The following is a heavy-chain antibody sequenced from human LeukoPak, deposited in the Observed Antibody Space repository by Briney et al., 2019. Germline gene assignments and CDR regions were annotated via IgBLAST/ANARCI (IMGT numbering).Heavy chain of an antibody. CDR1: GGSISSSSYY. J-gene: IGHJ4*02. CDR2: IFHTGST. CDR3: ARDHSSSSEDY. D-gene: IGHD6-13*01. Sequence: SETLSLTCTVSGGSISSSSYYWGWIRQPPGKGLEWIGSIFHTGSTYHNPSLKSRVTISVDTSKNQFSLKLNSVTAADTAVYYCARDHSSSSEDYWGQGTLVTVSS. V-gene: IGHV4-39*07.